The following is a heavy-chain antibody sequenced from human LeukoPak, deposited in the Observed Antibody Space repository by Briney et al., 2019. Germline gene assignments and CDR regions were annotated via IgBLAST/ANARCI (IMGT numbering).Heavy chain of an antibody. J-gene: IGHJ4*02. CDR1: GYTLTGYY. CDR3: ARAELRYFDWFPFDY. Sequence: GASVKVSCKASGYTLTGYYMHWVRQAPGQGLEWMGWINPSGGSTSYAQKFQGRVTMTRDTSTSTVYMELSSLRSEDTAVYYCARAELRYFDWFPFDYWGQGTLVTVSS. CDR2: INPSGGST. D-gene: IGHD3-9*01. V-gene: IGHV1-46*01.